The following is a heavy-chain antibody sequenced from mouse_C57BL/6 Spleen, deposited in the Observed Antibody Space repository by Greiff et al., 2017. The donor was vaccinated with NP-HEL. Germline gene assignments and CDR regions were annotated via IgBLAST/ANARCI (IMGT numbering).Heavy chain of an antibody. V-gene: IGHV1-54*01. Sequence: QVQLQQSGAELVRPGTSVKVSCKASGYAFTNYLIEWVKQRPGQGLEWIGVINPGSGGTNYNEKFKGKATLTADKSSSTAYMQLSSLTSEDSAVYFCARDSSGYEAMDYWGQGTSVTVSS. J-gene: IGHJ4*01. CDR3: ARDSSGYEAMDY. D-gene: IGHD3-2*02. CDR1: GYAFTNYL. CDR2: INPGSGGT.